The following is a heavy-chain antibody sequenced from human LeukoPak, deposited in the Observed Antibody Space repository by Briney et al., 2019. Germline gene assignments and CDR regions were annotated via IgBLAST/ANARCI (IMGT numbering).Heavy chain of an antibody. CDR1: GYSFTSYW. D-gene: IGHD3-10*01. J-gene: IGHJ4*02. CDR2: IYPGDSDT. CDR3: ARHYYGSGSYYSLSNYFDY. Sequence: GESLKISCKGSGYSFTSYWIGWVRQMPGKGLEWMGVIYPGDSDTRYSPSFQGQVTISADKPISTAYLQWSSLKASDTAMYYCARHYYGSGSYYSLSNYFDYWGQGTLVTVSS. V-gene: IGHV5-51*01.